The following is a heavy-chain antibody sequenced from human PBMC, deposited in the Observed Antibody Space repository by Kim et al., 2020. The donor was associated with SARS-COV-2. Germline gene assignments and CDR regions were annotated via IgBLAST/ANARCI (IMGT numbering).Heavy chain of an antibody. D-gene: IGHD1-26*01. CDR1: GFTFSSYA. CDR3: AKGGKSGSYYGAD. CDR2: ISGSGTNT. Sequence: GGSLRLSCAASGFTFSSYAMSWVRQAPGKGLEWVSAISGSGTNTYYADSVKGRFTISRDNSKNTLYLQMNSLRAEDTAVYYCAKGGKSGSYYGADLGQGTLVTVSS. J-gene: IGHJ4*02. V-gene: IGHV3-23*01.